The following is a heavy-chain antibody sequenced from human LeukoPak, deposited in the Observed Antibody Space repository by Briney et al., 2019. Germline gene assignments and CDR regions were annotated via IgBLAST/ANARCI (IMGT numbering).Heavy chain of an antibody. CDR2: INEDGRVQ. V-gene: IGHV3-7*01. Sequence: GGSLRLSCAASGFSFSRYWMTWLRQAPGKGLEYVANINEDGRVQYYRDSVKGRFTISRDNAQNSLYLHMNSLRADDTAVYYCAKDVPRSGWSHDYWGQGTLVTVSS. CDR3: AKDVPRSGWSHDY. CDR1: GFSFSRYW. D-gene: IGHD6-19*01. J-gene: IGHJ4*02.